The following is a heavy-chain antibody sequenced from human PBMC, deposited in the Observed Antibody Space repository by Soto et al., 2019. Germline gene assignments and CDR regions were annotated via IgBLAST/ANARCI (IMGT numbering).Heavy chain of an antibody. CDR2: IFPGNSDT. J-gene: IGHJ4*02. D-gene: IGHD2-2*01. CDR1: GYTFSGYW. Sequence: EVQLVQSGAEVKKPGESLKISCKASGYTFSGYWIGWVRQMPGKGLEWMGIIFPGNSDTRYSPSFQGQVTISADKSISTAYLQWSTLKASDTAMYYCARQAARVPTIPLLYFDPWGQGTLVTVSS. V-gene: IGHV5-51*01. CDR3: ARQAARVPTIPLLYFDP.